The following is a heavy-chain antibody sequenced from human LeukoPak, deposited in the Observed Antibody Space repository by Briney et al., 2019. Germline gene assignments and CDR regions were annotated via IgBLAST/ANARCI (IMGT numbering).Heavy chain of an antibody. CDR2: ISNSGSTI. V-gene: IGHV3-11*04. CDR3: ARDGRRDSDAFDI. J-gene: IGHJ3*02. Sequence: GGSLRLXCAASGFTFSDYYMSWIRQAPGKGLEWVSYISNSGSTIYYADSVKGRFTISRDNAKNSLYLQMNSLRAEDTAVYYCARDGRRDSDAFDIWGQGRMVTVSS. D-gene: IGHD1-1*01. CDR1: GFTFSDYY.